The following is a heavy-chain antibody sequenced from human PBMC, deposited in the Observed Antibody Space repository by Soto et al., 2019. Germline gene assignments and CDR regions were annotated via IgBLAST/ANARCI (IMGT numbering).Heavy chain of an antibody. Sequence: GGSLRLSCAASGFTFSSYAMSWVRQAPGKGLEWVSAISGSGGSTYYADSVKGRFTISRDNSKNTLYLQMNSLRAEDTAVYYCAKDIKRGSYYDSSGYPSSWFDPWGQGTLVTVSS. CDR3: AKDIKRGSYYDSSGYPSSWFDP. V-gene: IGHV3-23*01. CDR2: ISGSGGST. J-gene: IGHJ5*02. CDR1: GFTFSSYA. D-gene: IGHD3-22*01.